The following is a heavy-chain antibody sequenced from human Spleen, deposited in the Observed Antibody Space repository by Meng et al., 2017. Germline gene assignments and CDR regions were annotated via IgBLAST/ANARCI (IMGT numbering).Heavy chain of an antibody. D-gene: IGHD3-9*01. CDR2: IYYSGNN. CDR3: AREFLTGYIDY. J-gene: IGHJ4*02. CDR1: GGSISSYY. Sequence: GSLRLSCTVSGGSISSYYWSWIRQPPGKGLEWIGYIYYSGNNNYNPSLKSRVTISVDTSKNQFSLKLSSVTAADTAVYYCAREFLTGYIDYWGQGTLVTVSS. V-gene: IGHV4-59*01.